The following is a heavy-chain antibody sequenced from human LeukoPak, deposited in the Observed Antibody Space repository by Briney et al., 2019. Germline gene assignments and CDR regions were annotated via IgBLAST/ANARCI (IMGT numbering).Heavy chain of an antibody. Sequence: SETLSLACTASGGSISSSSYYGGWIRQPPGKGLEWIGSIYYSGSTYYNPSLKSRVTISVDTSKNQFSLKLSSVTAADTAVYYCARAPGIAAPPDYWGQGTLVTVSS. CDR3: ARAPGIAAPPDY. CDR2: IYYSGST. V-gene: IGHV4-39*07. J-gene: IGHJ4*02. CDR1: GGSISSSSYY. D-gene: IGHD6-13*01.